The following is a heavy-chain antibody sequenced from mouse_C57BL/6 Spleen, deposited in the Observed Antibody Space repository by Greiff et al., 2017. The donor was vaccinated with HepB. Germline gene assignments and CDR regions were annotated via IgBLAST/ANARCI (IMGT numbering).Heavy chain of an antibody. D-gene: IGHD2-1*01. CDR3: ATLYYGNYGDY. CDR1: GYTFTSYW. J-gene: IGHJ2*01. CDR2: IYPSDSET. V-gene: IGHV1-61*01. Sequence: VQLQQPGAELVRPGSSVKLSCKASGYTFTSYWMDWVKQRPGQGLEWIGNIYPSDSETHYNQKFKDKATLTVDQSSSTAYMQLSSLTSEDSAVYYCATLYYGNYGDYWGQGTTLTVSS.